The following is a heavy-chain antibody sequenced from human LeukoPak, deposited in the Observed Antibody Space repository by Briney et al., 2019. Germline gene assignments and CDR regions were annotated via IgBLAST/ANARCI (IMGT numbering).Heavy chain of an antibody. D-gene: IGHD3-22*01. CDR2: ISAYNGNT. J-gene: IGHJ4*02. Sequence: ASVKVSCKASGYTFTTYGITWVRQAPGQGLEWMGWISAYNGNTNYAQKLQGRVTMTSDTSTRTAHMELWRLRSDDTAVYYCARVGDSSGYYYVLVYWGQGTLVTVSS. CDR1: GYTFTTYG. CDR3: ARVGDSSGYYYVLVY. V-gene: IGHV1-18*01.